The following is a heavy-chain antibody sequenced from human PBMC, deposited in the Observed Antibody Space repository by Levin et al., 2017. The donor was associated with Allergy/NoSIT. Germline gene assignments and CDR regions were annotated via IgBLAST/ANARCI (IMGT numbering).Heavy chain of an antibody. V-gene: IGHV3-30-3*01. CDR2: ISYDGSNK. CDR3: AREGPLTGYGDY. CDR1: GFTFSSYA. J-gene: IGHJ4*02. D-gene: IGHD3-9*01. Sequence: GESLKISCAASGFTFSSYAMHWVRQAPGKGLEWVALISYDGSNKYYADSVKGRFTISRDNSKNTLYLQMNSLRAEDTAVYHCAREGPLTGYGDYWGQGTLVTVSS.